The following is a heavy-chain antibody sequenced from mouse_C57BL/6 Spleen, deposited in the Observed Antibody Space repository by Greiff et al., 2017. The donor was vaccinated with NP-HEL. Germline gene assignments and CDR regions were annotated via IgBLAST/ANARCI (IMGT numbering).Heavy chain of an antibody. CDR2: IRLKSDNYET. Sequence: EVMLVESGGGLVQPGGSMKLSCVASGFTFSNYWMNWVRQSPEKGLEWVAQIRLKSDNYETHYAESVKGRFTISRDDSKSSVYLQMNNLRAEDTGIYYCTGGYGSSYLAYWGQGTLVTVSA. CDR1: GFTFSNYW. J-gene: IGHJ3*01. V-gene: IGHV6-3*01. CDR3: TGGYGSSYLAY. D-gene: IGHD1-1*01.